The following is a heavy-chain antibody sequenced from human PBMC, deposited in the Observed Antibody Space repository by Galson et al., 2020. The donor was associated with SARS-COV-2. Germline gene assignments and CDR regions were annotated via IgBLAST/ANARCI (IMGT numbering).Heavy chain of an antibody. J-gene: IGHJ4*02. D-gene: IGHD3-22*01. Sequence: GESLKISCAASGFTFSDYYMSWIRQAPGKGLEWVSYISSSGSTIYYADSVKGRFTISRDNAKNSLYLQMNSLRAEDTAVYYCARALPQLIGSYYYDSSGPIDYWGQGTLVTVSS. CDR3: ARALPQLIGSYYYDSSGPIDY. CDR2: ISSSGSTI. CDR1: GFTFSDYY. V-gene: IGHV3-11*01.